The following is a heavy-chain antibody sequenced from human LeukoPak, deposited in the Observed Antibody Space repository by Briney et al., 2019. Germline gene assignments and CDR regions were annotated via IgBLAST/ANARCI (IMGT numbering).Heavy chain of an antibody. D-gene: IGHD2-8*01. CDR1: GFTFSSYS. V-gene: IGHV3-21*01. Sequence: PGGSLRLSCAASGFTFSSYSMNWVRQAPGKGLEWVSSISSSSSYIYYADSVKGRFTISRDNAKSSLYLQMISLRAEDTGVYFCARLTLRPSDDAFDIWGQGTMVTVSS. CDR3: ARLTLRPSDDAFDI. J-gene: IGHJ3*02. CDR2: ISSSSSYI.